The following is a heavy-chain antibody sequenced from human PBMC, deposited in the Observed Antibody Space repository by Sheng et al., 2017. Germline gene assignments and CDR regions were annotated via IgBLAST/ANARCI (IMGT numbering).Heavy chain of an antibody. CDR2: IIPILGIA. Sequence: QVQLVQSGAEVKKPGSSVKVSCKASGGTFSSYAISWVRQAPGQGLEWMGGIIPILGIANYAQKFQGRVTITADKSTSTAYMELSSLRSEDTAVYYCARAPDPPPALLYWYFDLWGRGTLVTVSS. J-gene: IGHJ2*01. CDR3: ARAPDPPPALLYWYFDL. V-gene: IGHV1-69*04. CDR1: GGTFSSYA.